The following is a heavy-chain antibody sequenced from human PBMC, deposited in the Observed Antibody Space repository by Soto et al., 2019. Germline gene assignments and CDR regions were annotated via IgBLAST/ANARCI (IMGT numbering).Heavy chain of an antibody. V-gene: IGHV3-74*01. CDR2: INSDGSTS. CDR1: GFTFSNYR. CDR3: ARGDCVGGSCYSLAGSYYYYMDV. Sequence: EVQLVESGGGLVQPGGSLRLSCAASGFTFSNYRMYWVRQAPGEGLVWVSRINSDGSTSSYADSVKGRFTISRDNAKSTLYLQMNSLRAEDTAVYYWARGDCVGGSCYSLAGSYYYYMDVWGKGTTVTVFS. D-gene: IGHD2-15*01. J-gene: IGHJ6*03.